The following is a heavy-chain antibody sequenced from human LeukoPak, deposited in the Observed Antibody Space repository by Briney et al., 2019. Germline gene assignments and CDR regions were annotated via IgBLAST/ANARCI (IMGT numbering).Heavy chain of an antibody. D-gene: IGHD3-22*01. CDR2: IYYSGST. V-gene: IGHV4-31*03. J-gene: IGHJ4*02. CDR1: GGSISSGGYY. CDR3: ARENYDSSGYYYRFDY. Sequence: SQTLSLTCTVSGGSISSGGYYWIWIRQHPGKGLEWIGYIYYSGSTYYNPSLKSRVTISVDTSKNQFSLKLSSVTAADTAVYYCARENYDSSGYYYRFDYWGQGTLVTVSS.